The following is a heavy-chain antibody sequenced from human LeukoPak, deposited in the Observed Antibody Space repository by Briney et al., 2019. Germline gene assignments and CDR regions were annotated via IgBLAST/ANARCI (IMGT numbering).Heavy chain of an antibody. CDR3: ARDLSQVGVVTLGASDI. D-gene: IGHD3-3*01. CDR1: GGSISSSSYY. J-gene: IGHJ3*02. V-gene: IGHV4-39*07. CDR2: IYYSGST. Sequence: SETLSLTCTVSGGSISSSSYYWGWIRQPPGKGLEWIGSIYYSGSTNYNPSLKSRVTISVDTSKNQLSLDLTSVTAADTAVYYCARDLSQVGVVTLGASDIWGQGTMVTVSS.